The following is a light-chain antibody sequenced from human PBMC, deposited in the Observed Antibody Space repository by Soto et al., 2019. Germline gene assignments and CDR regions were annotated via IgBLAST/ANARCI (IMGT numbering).Light chain of an antibody. CDR1: NIGSKS. Sequence: VLTQPPSVSVAPGKTAMIPCGGNNIGSKSVHWYQQKPGLAPVLVMYYDADRPSGIPERFSGSNSGNTATLTINRVEAGDEADYWCQVWDSTTDQVIFGGGTKVTVL. CDR2: YDA. CDR3: QVWDSTTDQVI. V-gene: IGLV3-21*04. J-gene: IGLJ2*01.